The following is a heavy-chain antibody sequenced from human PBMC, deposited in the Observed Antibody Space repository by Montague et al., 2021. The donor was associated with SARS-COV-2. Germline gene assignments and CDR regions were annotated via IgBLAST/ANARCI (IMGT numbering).Heavy chain of an antibody. CDR2: INHSAST. Sequence: SETLSLTCAVYGGSLSGYYWSWIRQPPGKGLEWIGEINHSASTNYNPSLKSRVTISVDTSKNQFSLKLSSVTAADTAVYYCARGRSSSSHYYYMDVWGKGTTVTVSS. CDR3: ARGRSSSSHYYYMDV. J-gene: IGHJ6*03. CDR1: GGSLSGYY. D-gene: IGHD6-6*01. V-gene: IGHV4-34*01.